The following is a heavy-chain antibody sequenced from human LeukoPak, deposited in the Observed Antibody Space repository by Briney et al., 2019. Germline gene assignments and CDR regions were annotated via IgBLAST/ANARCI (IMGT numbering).Heavy chain of an antibody. J-gene: IGHJ5*02. CDR2: ISFDGSNK. V-gene: IGHV3-30*18. Sequence: GGSLRLSCAASGFTFSSYGMHWVRQAPGKGLEWVAVISFDGSNKYYADSVKGRFTISRDNSKNTLYLQMDSLRVEDTAVYYCAKGYGQQLVNNWFDPWGQGTLVTVSS. CDR1: GFTFSSYG. D-gene: IGHD6-13*01. CDR3: AKGYGQQLVNNWFDP.